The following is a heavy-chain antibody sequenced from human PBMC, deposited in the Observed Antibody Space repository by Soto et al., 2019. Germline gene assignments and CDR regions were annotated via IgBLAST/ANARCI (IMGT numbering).Heavy chain of an antibody. CDR3: FRGGVTSRTFDY. V-gene: IGHV5-51*01. Sequence: GESLKISCKASGYIIKNYWIGWVRQMPGQGLEWMGIIFPDDSDTRYSPSFQGHVTISVVKSISTAYVQWSSLKVSDSAIYYCFRGGVTSRTFDYWGQGTLVTVSS. D-gene: IGHD3-16*01. CDR2: IFPDDSDT. J-gene: IGHJ4*02. CDR1: GYIIKNYW.